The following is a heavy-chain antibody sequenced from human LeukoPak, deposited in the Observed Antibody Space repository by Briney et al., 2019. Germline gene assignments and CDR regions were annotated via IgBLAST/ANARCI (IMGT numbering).Heavy chain of an antibody. CDR3: AKVRRYYYDSSGYYQNSAFDI. J-gene: IGHJ3*02. CDR2: ISWNSGSI. Sequence: GGSLRLSCAASGFIFDDYAMHWVRQAPGKGLEWVSGISWNSGSIGYADSVKGRFTISRDNAKNSLYLQMNSLRAEDTALYYCAKVRRYYYDSSGYYQNSAFDIWGQGTMVTVSS. V-gene: IGHV3-9*01. CDR1: GFIFDDYA. D-gene: IGHD3-22*01.